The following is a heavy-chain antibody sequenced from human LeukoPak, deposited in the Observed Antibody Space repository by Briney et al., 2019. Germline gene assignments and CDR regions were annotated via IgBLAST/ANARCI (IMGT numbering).Heavy chain of an antibody. D-gene: IGHD4-17*01. J-gene: IGHJ4*02. CDR2: IYTSGSI. CDR3: ARDGDYHYFDY. V-gene: IGHV4-4*07. Sequence: SETLTLTCTASGFSISSYYCSWFRQPPGKGLQWIGRIYTSGSINYNPSLKSRVTMSVDTSKNHFSLKLSSVTAADTAVYYCARDGDYHYFDYWGRGTLVTVSS. CDR1: GFSISSYY.